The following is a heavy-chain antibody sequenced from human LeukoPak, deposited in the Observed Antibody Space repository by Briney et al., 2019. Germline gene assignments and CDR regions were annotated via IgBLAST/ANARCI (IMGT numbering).Heavy chain of an antibody. J-gene: IGHJ6*03. D-gene: IGHD3-22*01. Sequence: GVALRLSFAASGFPFSSYEMNRVRQAPRKGLEWVSYISCIRSTISYADSVKGRYIISRDNARNSLYLQMNSVRAEDTAVYYCARESPYSSGWQGYYYYYMDVWGKGTTVTVSS. CDR3: ARESPYSSGWQGYYYYYMDV. V-gene: IGHV3-48*03. CDR2: ISCIRSTI. CDR1: GFPFSSYE.